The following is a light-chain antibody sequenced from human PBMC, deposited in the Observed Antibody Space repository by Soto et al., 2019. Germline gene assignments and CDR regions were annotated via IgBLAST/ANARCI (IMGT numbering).Light chain of an antibody. Sequence: DIQITQSPATLSASVGDTVTITCRASQDIRSYLAWYQQKAGRAPKLLIYAASTLQSEVPSRFSGSGSGTEFTLTISSLQPEDFATYYCQQLNSFPITFGQGTRLEIK. CDR2: AAS. CDR3: QQLNSFPIT. CDR1: QDIRSY. V-gene: IGKV1-9*01. J-gene: IGKJ5*01.